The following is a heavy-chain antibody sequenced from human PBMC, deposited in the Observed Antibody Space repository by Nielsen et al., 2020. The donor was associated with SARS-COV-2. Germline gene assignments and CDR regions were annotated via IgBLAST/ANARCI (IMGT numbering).Heavy chain of an antibody. D-gene: IGHD5-18*01. Sequence: ASVKVSCKASGYTFTSYGISWVRQAPGQGLEWMGWISAYTGTTNYAQKVQDRVTMTKDISTDTAYMELRSLTSDDTAVYYCARMTAVRNFDYWGQGTLVTVSS. J-gene: IGHJ4*02. CDR2: ISAYTGTT. V-gene: IGHV1-18*01. CDR1: GYTFTSYG. CDR3: ARMTAVRNFDY.